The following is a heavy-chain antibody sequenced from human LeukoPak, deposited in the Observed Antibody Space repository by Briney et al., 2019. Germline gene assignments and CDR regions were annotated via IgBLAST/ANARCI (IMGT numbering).Heavy chain of an antibody. D-gene: IGHD3-16*01. CDR2: IKQDGSEK. J-gene: IGHJ6*03. Sequence: GGSLRLSCAASGFTFSSYWMSWVRQAPGKGLEWVANIKQDGSEKYSVDSVKGRFTISRDNAKNSLYMQMNSLRAEDTAVHYCARVMSASVWRSYGSYYYYYYMDIWGKGTTVTVSS. CDR1: GFTFSSYW. V-gene: IGHV3-7*01. CDR3: ARVMSASVWRSYGSYYYYYYMDI.